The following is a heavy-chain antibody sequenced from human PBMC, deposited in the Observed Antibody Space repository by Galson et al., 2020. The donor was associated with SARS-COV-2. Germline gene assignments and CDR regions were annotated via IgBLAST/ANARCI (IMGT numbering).Heavy chain of an antibody. CDR3: TTSLTTARYYFDF. CDR1: GFTLSDAW. Sequence: GGSLRLSCAASGFTLSDAWMSWVRPAPGKGLEWVGIIKRKSDGGTTDYAAPVRGRFTLSRDDSKNTLYLEVNSLKSEDTAVYFCTTSLTTARYYFDFWGQGVLVTVSS. J-gene: IGHJ4*02. D-gene: IGHD4-4*01. V-gene: IGHV3-15*01. CDR2: IKRKSDGGTT.